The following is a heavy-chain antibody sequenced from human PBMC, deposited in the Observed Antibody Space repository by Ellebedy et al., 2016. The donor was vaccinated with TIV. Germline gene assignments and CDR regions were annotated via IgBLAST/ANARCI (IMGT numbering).Heavy chain of an antibody. Sequence: GESLKISCAASGFTFSRFWMAWVRQAPGKGLEWVANIKQDGSEKYYVDSVKGRFTISRDNAKNTLYLQMSSLRAEDTAVYYCARGTTTVTAFVYWGQGTLVSVSS. CDR2: IKQDGSEK. V-gene: IGHV3-7*01. CDR1: GFTFSRFW. J-gene: IGHJ4*02. CDR3: ARGTTTVTAFVY. D-gene: IGHD2-21*02.